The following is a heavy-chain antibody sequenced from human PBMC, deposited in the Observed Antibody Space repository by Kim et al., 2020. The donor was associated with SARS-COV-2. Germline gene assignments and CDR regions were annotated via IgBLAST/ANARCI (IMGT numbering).Heavy chain of an antibody. CDR3: ARFHGDTNSFFFDP. D-gene: IGHD1-1*01. Sequence: SETLSLTCGVCGGSISTSDWWSWVRQSPGKGLAWIGQIYHGGTTNYNPSLKSRVTISVDKSKNQFSLKLTSVTAADTAMYYCARFHGDTNSFFFDPWGQGTLVTVSS. CDR1: GGSISTSDW. J-gene: IGHJ5*02. CDR2: IYHGGTT. V-gene: IGHV4-4*02.